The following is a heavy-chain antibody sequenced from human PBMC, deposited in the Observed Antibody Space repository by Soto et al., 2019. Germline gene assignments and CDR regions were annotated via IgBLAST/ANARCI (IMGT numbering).Heavy chain of an antibody. J-gene: IGHJ3*02. D-gene: IGHD3-9*01. CDR1: GYSFTSYW. CDR3: ARHYPNHFDRPCDAFDI. CDR2: IYPGDSDT. Sequence: GESLKISCKGSGYSFTSYWNDWVRQMPGKGLEWMGIIYPGDSDTRYSPSFQGQVTISADKSISTAYLQWSSLKASDTAMYYCARHYPNHFDRPCDAFDIWGQGTMVTVS. V-gene: IGHV5-51*01.